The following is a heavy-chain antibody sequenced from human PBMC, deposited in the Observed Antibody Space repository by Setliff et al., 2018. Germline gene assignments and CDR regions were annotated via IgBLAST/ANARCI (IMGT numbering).Heavy chain of an antibody. J-gene: IGHJ4*02. D-gene: IGHD1-1*01. CDR3: ATTGTYRYFDY. Sequence: PSETLSLTCTVSGASISSGTYYWAWIRQPPGKGLEWIGRIHYRGTTYSNASLASRLTISVDTAKNQFSLKLTSVTASDTAVYYCATTGTYRYFDYWGQGTLVTVSS. CDR2: IHYRGTT. CDR1: GASISSGTYY. V-gene: IGHV4-39*01.